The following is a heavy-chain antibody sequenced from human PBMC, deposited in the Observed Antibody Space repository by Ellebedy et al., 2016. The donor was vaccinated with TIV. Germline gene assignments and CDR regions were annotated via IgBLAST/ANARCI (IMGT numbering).Heavy chain of an antibody. CDR1: GFTFSSYW. J-gene: IGHJ4*02. D-gene: IGHD1-1*01. CDR2: IKQDGGEK. V-gene: IGHV3-7*03. Sequence: GGSLRLSCAASGFTFSSYWMSWVRQAPGKGLEWVANIKQDGGEKYHVDSVKGRFTISRDNAKNSLYLQMSSLRAEDTAVYYCAGRAYNWNDGSLFDYWGQGTLVTVSS. CDR3: AGRAYNWNDGSLFDY.